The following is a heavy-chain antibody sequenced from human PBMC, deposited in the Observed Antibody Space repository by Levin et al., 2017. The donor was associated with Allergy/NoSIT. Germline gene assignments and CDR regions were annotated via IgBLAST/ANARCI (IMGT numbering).Heavy chain of an antibody. CDR3: AREIEREGWFDP. J-gene: IGHJ5*02. Sequence: ASVKVSCKASGYTFTSYDINWVRQATGQGLEWMGWMNPNSGNTGYAQKFQGRVTMTRNTSISTAYMELSSLRSEDTAVYYCAREIEREGWFDPWGQGTLVTVSS. D-gene: IGHD1-26*01. V-gene: IGHV1-8*01. CDR2: MNPNSGNT. CDR1: GYTFTSYD.